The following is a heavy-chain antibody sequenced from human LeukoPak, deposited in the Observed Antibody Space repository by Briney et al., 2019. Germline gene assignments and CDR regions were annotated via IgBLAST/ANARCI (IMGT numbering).Heavy chain of an antibody. V-gene: IGHV4-59*01. CDR1: GGSFSGYY. CDR2: IYYGGST. CDR3: ARGGYDSSAYYLF. D-gene: IGHD3-22*01. J-gene: IGHJ4*02. Sequence: SETLSLTCGVYGGSFSGYYWSWIRQPPGKGLEWIGYIYYGGSTNYNPSLKSRVTISVDTSKNQFSLKLSSVTAADTAVYYCARGGYDSSAYYLFWGQGTLVTVSS.